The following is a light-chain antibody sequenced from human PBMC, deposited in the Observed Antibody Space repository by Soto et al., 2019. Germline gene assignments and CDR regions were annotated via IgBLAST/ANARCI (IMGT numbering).Light chain of an antibody. CDR2: DAS. V-gene: IGKV3-11*01. CDR3: QQRSNL. Sequence: EIVLTQSPATLSLSPGERATLSCRASQSVSSYLAWYQQKPGQAPRLLIYDASNRATGIPARFSGSGSGTDFTLTISILEPEDFAVYYCQQRSNLFGPGTKVDIK. CDR1: QSVSSY. J-gene: IGKJ3*01.